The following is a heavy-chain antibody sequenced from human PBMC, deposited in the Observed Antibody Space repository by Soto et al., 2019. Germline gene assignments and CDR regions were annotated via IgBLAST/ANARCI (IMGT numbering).Heavy chain of an antibody. CDR1: GGPINAPF. CDR3: PSINGGCPDF. D-gene: IGHD2-21*01. V-gene: IGHV4-4*07. CDR2: IYISGTT. Sequence: SETLSLTCTVSGGPINAPFWSWIRQPAGKGLEWIGHIYISGTTTYNPSLKSRVTLSIDPPKSQLSLKLSSVTAADSAVYCCPSINGGCPDFWGQGTLVTVSS. J-gene: IGHJ4*02.